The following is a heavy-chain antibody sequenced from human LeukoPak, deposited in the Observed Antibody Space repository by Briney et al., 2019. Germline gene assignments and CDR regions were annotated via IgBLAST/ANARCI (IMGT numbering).Heavy chain of an antibody. J-gene: IGHJ5*02. CDR2: INHSGST. CDR1: GGSFSGYY. V-gene: IGHV4-34*01. D-gene: IGHD5-18*01. Sequence: SGTLSLTCAVYGGSFSGYYWSWIRQPPGKGLEWIGEINHSGSTNYNPSLKSRVTISVDTSKNQFSLKLSSVTAADTAVYYCARGGYSFYDPWGQGTLVTVSS. CDR3: ARGGYSFYDP.